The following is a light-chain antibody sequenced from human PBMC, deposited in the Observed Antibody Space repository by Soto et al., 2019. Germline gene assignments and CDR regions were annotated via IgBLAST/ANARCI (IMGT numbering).Light chain of an antibody. CDR3: NSYTSKSTGV. CDR2: ELI. J-gene: IGLJ1*01. Sequence: QSALTQPASVSGSPGQSITISCTGTSSDVGGYNYVYWYQQHPGKAPKLIIYELINRPSGVSNRFSGSKSGNTASLTISGLQAEDEADYYCNSYTSKSTGVFGTGTKVTVL. V-gene: IGLV2-14*01. CDR1: SSDVGGYNY.